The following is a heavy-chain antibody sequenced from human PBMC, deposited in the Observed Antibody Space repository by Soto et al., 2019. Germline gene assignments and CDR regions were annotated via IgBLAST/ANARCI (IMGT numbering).Heavy chain of an antibody. D-gene: IGHD1-20*01. CDR2: IYYSGST. CDR3: ASSPLDYRNNRNWFDP. J-gene: IGHJ5*02. Sequence: SETLSLTFTVSGGSIGSYYWSWIGQPPGKGLEWIGYIYYSGSTNYNPSLKSRVTISVDTSKNQFSLKLSSVTAVDTAVYYCASSPLDYRNNRNWFDPWGQGTLVTVSA. CDR1: GGSIGSYY. V-gene: IGHV4-59*13.